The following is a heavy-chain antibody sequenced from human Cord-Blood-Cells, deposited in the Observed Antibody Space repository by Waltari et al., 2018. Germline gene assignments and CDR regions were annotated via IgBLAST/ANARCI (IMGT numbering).Heavy chain of an antibody. J-gene: IGHJ4*02. CDR1: GGSISSYY. CDR2: IYYSGST. CDR3: ARVGYYDYVWGSYDY. V-gene: IGHV4-59*01. Sequence: QVQLQESGPGLVKPSETLSLTCTVSGGSISSYYWSWIRQSPGKGLEWIGYIYYSGSTNYNPSLKSRVTISVDTSKNQFSLKLSSVTAADTVVYYCARVGYYDYVWGSYDYWGQGTLVTVSS. D-gene: IGHD3-16*01.